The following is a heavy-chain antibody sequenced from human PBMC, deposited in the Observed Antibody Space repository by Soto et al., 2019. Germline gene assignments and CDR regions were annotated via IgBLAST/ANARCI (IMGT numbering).Heavy chain of an antibody. V-gene: IGHV3-23*01. CDR1: GFTFSSYA. CDR2: ISGSGGST. D-gene: IGHD4-17*01. J-gene: IGHJ2*01. CDR3: AKRTVGWYFDL. Sequence: EVQLLEAGGGLVQPGGSLRLSCAASGFTFSSYAMNWVRKAPGKGLEWVSVISGSGGSTYYADSVKGRFTISRDNSKNTLYLQMNSLIAEDTDVYYCAKRTVGWYFDLWGRGTLVTVSS.